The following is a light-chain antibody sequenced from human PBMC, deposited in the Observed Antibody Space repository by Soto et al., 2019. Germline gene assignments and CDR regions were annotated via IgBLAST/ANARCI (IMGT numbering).Light chain of an antibody. Sequence: DIQLTQSPSFLSASVGDRVTITCRASQGIRDFLAWYQQKPGKAPKLLIYAASTLQTGVPTRFSGIASGTEFTLIISTLQPADVATYYCQQFNVYPLTFGGGTKVEIK. J-gene: IGKJ4*01. V-gene: IGKV1-9*01. CDR3: QQFNVYPLT. CDR2: AAS. CDR1: QGIRDF.